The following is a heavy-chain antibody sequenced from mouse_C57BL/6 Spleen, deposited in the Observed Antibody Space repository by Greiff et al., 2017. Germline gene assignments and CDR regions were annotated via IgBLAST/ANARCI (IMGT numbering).Heavy chain of an antibody. D-gene: IGHD1-1*01. Sequence: DVKLQESGPGLVKPSQSLSLTCSVTGYSITSGYYWNWIRQFPGNKLEWMGYISYDGSNNYNPSLKNRISITRDTSKNQFFLKLNSVTTEDTATYYCAREGYYYGKNYAMDYWGQGTSVTVSS. V-gene: IGHV3-6*01. CDR2: ISYDGSN. CDR1: GYSITSGYY. CDR3: AREGYYYGKNYAMDY. J-gene: IGHJ4*01.